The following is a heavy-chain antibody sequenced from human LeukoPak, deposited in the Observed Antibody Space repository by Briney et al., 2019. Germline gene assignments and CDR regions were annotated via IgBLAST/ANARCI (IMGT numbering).Heavy chain of an antibody. CDR1: GFTFSSYG. Sequence: GGSLRLSCAASGFTFSSYGMHWVRQAPGKGLEWVAVISYDGSNKYYADSVKGRFTISRDNSKNTLYLQMNSLRAEDTAVYYCAKDQQLEPVQTLDVLRYFDWLSAFDYWGQGTLVTVSS. D-gene: IGHD3-9*01. CDR3: AKDQQLEPVQTLDVLRYFDWLSAFDY. J-gene: IGHJ4*02. CDR2: ISYDGSNK. V-gene: IGHV3-30*18.